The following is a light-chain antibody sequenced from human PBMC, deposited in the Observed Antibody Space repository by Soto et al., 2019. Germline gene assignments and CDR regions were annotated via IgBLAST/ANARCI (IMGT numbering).Light chain of an antibody. Sequence: DIQMTQSPSSLSASVGDGVTITCRASQSISTYLNWYQHKPGKAPKLLIYAASTLQSGVPSRFSGSGSDTDFTLTISSLQPEDFATYYCQQSYSTPITFGQGTRLEIK. CDR1: QSISTY. CDR2: AAS. V-gene: IGKV1-39*01. J-gene: IGKJ5*01. CDR3: QQSYSTPIT.